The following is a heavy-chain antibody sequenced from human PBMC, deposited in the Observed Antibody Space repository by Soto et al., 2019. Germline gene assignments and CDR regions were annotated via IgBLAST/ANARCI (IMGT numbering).Heavy chain of an antibody. V-gene: IGHV3-30*18. J-gene: IGHJ3*02. CDR2: ISYDGTNK. Sequence: QVQLLESGGGVVQPGRSLRLSCAASGFTFSSHGMNWVRQVPGKGLEWVAVISYDGTNKYYADSVKGRFTISRDNSKNTLYLQMNSLRAEDTAVYYCAKCTEGYSGYNPFDIWGQGTVVTVSS. D-gene: IGHD5-12*01. CDR1: GFTFSSHG. CDR3: AKCTEGYSGYNPFDI.